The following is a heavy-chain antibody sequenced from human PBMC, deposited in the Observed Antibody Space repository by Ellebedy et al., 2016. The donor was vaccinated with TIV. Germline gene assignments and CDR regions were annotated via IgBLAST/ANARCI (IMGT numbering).Heavy chain of an antibody. V-gene: IGHV6-1*01. D-gene: IGHD6-6*01. CDR1: GDSVSSNSAA. CDR3: ARAGEYTSSSGMDV. J-gene: IGHJ6*02. Sequence: SQTLSLTCAISGDSVSSNSAAWNWIRQSPSRGLEWLGRTYYRSKWYNDYAVSVKSRITINPDTSKNQISLQLNSVSPEDTAVYYCARAGEYTSSSGMDVWGQGTTVTVSS. CDR2: TYYRSKWYN.